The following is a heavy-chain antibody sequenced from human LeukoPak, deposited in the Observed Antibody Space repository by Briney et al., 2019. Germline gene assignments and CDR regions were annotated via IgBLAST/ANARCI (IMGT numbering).Heavy chain of an antibody. CDR2: IYYSGST. V-gene: IGHV4-39*01. Sequence: SETLSLTCTVSGGSISSSSYYWGWIRQPPGKGLEWIGSIYYSGSTYYNPCLKSRVTISVDTSKNQFSLKLSSVTAADTAVYYCARTQYYGSGRWFDPWGQGTLVTVSS. CDR3: ARTQYYGSGRWFDP. D-gene: IGHD3-10*01. CDR1: GGSISSSSYY. J-gene: IGHJ5*02.